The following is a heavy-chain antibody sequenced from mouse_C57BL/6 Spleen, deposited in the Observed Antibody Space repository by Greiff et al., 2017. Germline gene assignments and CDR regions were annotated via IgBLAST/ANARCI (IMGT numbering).Heavy chain of an antibody. CDR1: GFSFHTYA. CDR2: IRSKSNNYAT. V-gene: IGHV10-1*01. CDR3: VRQTGYFDV. J-gene: IGHJ1*03. Sequence: EVKVVESGGGLVQPKGSLKLSCAASGFSFHTYAMNWVRQAPGKGLEWVARIRSKSNNYATYYADSVKDRFTISRDDSESMLYLQMNNLKTEDTAMYYCVRQTGYFDVWGTGTTVTVSS.